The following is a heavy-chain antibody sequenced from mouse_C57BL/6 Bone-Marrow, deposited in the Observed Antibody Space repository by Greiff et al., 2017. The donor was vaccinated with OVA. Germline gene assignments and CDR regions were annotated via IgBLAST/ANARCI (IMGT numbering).Heavy chain of an antibody. J-gene: IGHJ2*01. CDR1: GFNIKDYY. D-gene: IGHD1-1*01. CDR3: ARDGSSYD. CDR2: IDPGDGET. V-gene: IGHV14-2*01. Sequence: VQLKESGAELVKPGASVKLSCTASGFNIKDYYMHWVKQRTEQGLEWIGRIDPGDGETKYAAKFQGKATITADTSSTTAYLQISSLTSEDTAVYYCARDGSSYDRGQGTTLTVSS.